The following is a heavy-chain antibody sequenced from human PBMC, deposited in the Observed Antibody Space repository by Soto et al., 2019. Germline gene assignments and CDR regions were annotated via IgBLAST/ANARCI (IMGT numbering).Heavy chain of an antibody. J-gene: IGHJ4*02. V-gene: IGHV2-5*02. CDR1: GFSLSTSGVG. D-gene: IGHD4-17*01. CDR3: AHAHTTVSLGY. Sequence: QITLKESGPTLVKPTQTLTLTCTFSGFSLSTSGVGVGWIRQPPGKALEWLALIYWDDDKRYSPSLKSRPTITKDTSKNQLVLTMTTMDPVDTATYYCAHAHTTVSLGYWGQGTLVTVSS. CDR2: IYWDDDK.